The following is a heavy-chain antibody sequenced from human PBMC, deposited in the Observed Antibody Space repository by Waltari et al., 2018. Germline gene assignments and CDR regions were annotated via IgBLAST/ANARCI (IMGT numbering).Heavy chain of an antibody. Sequence: QVQLVQSGAEVKKPGASVKVSCKASGYTFTSYDINWVRQATGQGLEWMGWMNPNSGNTGYAQKFQGRVTMTRNTSISTAYMELSSLRSEDTAVYYCARLPRQWLVSYYYYYYYMDVWGKGTTVTVSS. D-gene: IGHD6-19*01. CDR1: GYTFTSYD. J-gene: IGHJ6*03. CDR2: MNPNSGNT. CDR3: ARLPRQWLVSYYYYYYYMDV. V-gene: IGHV1-8*01.